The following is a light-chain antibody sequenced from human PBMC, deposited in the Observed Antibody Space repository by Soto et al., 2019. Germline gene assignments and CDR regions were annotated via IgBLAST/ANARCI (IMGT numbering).Light chain of an antibody. J-gene: IGLJ2*01. V-gene: IGLV1-40*01. CDR1: SSNIGAGYD. CDR2: GNI. Sequence: QSALTQPPSVSGAPGQRVTISCTGSSSNIGAGYDVHWYQQLPGTAPKLLIYGNINRPSGDPDRFSGSKSGTSASLAITGLQAEDEADYYCQSYDSSLSGSVFGGGTKVTVL. CDR3: QSYDSSLSGSV.